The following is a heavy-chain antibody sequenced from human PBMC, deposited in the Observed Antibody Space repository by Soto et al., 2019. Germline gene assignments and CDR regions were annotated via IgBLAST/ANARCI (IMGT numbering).Heavy chain of an antibody. CDR1: GFTFSSYA. D-gene: IGHD3-10*01. CDR3: AKLISMVRGVMIRSFDY. J-gene: IGHJ4*02. Sequence: GGSLRLSCAASGFTFSSYAMSWVRQAPGKGLEWVSVISNGGGITYYADSVKGRFTISRDNSKNTLYLQMDSLRVEDTAVYYCAKLISMVRGVMIRSFDYWGQGTLVTVSS. V-gene: IGHV3-23*01. CDR2: ISNGGGIT.